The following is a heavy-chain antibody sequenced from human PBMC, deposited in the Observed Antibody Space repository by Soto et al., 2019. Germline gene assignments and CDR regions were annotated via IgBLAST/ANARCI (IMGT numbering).Heavy chain of an antibody. J-gene: IGHJ1*01. CDR2: IRAYNGNT. V-gene: IGHV1-18*01. D-gene: IGHD1-1*01. CDR1: GYTFTSYG. Sequence: QVQLVQSGAEVKKPGASVKVSCKASGYTFTSYGISWVRQAPGQGLEWMGWIRAYNGNTNSAQKLQGRVTMTTDTSTNPANMELRSRTSDDTAVYYSARGGTPIALWGQGTLVTVSS. CDR3: ARGGTPIAL.